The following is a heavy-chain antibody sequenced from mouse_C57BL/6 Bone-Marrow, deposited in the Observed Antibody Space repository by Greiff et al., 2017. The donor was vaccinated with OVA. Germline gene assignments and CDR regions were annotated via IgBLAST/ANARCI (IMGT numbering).Heavy chain of an antibody. Sequence: QVQLQQSGPELVKPGASVKISCKASGYAFSSSWMNWVKQRPGKGLEWIGRIYPGDGDTNYNGKFKGKATLTVDKSSSTAYMQLSSLTSEDSAVYYCARGDYFDYWGQGTTLTVSS. CDR3: ARGDYFDY. J-gene: IGHJ2*01. V-gene: IGHV1-82*01. CDR1: GYAFSSSW. CDR2: IYPGDGDT.